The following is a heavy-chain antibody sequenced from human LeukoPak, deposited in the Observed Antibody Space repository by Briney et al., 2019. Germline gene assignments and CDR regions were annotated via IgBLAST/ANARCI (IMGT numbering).Heavy chain of an antibody. CDR2: IRSKAYGGTT. D-gene: IGHD4-17*01. CDR1: GFTFGDYA. CDR3: TRDSVYGDPKIKYYYYYMDV. Sequence: GGSLRLSCTASGFTFGDYAMSWVRQAPGKGLEWVGFIRSKAYGGTTEYAASVKGRFTISRDDSKSIAYLQMNSLKTEDTAVYYCTRDSVYGDPKIKYYYYYMDVWGKGTTVTISS. V-gene: IGHV3-49*04. J-gene: IGHJ6*03.